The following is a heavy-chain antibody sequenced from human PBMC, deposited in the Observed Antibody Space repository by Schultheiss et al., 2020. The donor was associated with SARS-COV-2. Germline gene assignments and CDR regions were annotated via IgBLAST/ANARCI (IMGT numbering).Heavy chain of an antibody. CDR3: ARHEYSSSYVDY. CDR1: GGSISSYY. Sequence: SQTLSLTCTVSGGSISSYYWSWIRQPPGKGLEWIGYIYYSGSTNYNPSLKSRVTISVDTSKNQFSLKLSSVTAADTAVYYCARHEYSSSYVDYWGQGTLVTVSS. V-gene: IGHV4-59*08. J-gene: IGHJ4*02. CDR2: IYYSGST. D-gene: IGHD6-6*01.